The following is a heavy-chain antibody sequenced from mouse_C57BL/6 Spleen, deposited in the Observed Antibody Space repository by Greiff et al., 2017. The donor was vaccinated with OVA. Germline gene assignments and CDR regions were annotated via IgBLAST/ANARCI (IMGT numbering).Heavy chain of an antibody. Sequence: EVQLQQSGPELVKPGASVKISCKASGYTFTDYYMNWVKQSHGKSLEWIGDINPNNGGTSYNQKFKGKATLTVDKSSSTAYMELRSLTSEDSSVYYGARRWLGGFAYWGQGTLVTVSA. CDR1: GYTFTDYY. CDR3: ARRWLGGFAY. V-gene: IGHV1-26*01. D-gene: IGHD2-3*01. CDR2: INPNNGGT. J-gene: IGHJ3*01.